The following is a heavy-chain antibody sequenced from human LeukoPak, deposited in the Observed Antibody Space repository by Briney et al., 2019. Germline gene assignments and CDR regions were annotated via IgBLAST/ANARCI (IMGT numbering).Heavy chain of an antibody. CDR3: ARTEPYYDFWSGYAGRRFDP. V-gene: IGHV4-34*01. Sequence: SETLSLTCTVSGGSISSYYWSWIRQPPGKGLEWIGEINHSGSTNYNPSLKSRVTISVDTSKNQFSLKLSSVTAADTAVYYCARTEPYYDFWSGYAGRRFDPWGQGTLVTVSS. D-gene: IGHD3-3*01. CDR1: GGSISSYY. J-gene: IGHJ5*02. CDR2: INHSGST.